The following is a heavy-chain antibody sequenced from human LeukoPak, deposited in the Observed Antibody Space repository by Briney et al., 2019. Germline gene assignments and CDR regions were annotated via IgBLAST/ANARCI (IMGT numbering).Heavy chain of an antibody. V-gene: IGHV4-34*01. CDR1: GGSFSDYL. CDR2: ISHSGYP. J-gene: IGHJ4*02. Sequence: SETLSLTCAVYGGSFSDYLWNWLRQPPGKGLEWIGEISHSGYPNYNPSLKSRITMSVDTSKNQFSLNLNTVSAADAAVYYCAREMITDRGGYDSWGQGTLVTVSS. CDR3: AREMITDRGGYDS. D-gene: IGHD3-16*01.